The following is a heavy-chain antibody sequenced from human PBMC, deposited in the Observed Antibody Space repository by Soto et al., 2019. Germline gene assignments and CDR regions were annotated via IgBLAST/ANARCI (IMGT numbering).Heavy chain of an antibody. D-gene: IGHD4-17*01. Sequence: SETLSLTCTVSGGSISSSSYYWGWIRQPPGRGLEWIGSIYYSGSTYYNPSLKSRVTISVDTSKNQFSLKLSSVTAADTAVYYCARQTTEGDYWGQGTLVTVSS. CDR2: IYYSGST. V-gene: IGHV4-39*01. J-gene: IGHJ4*02. CDR1: GGSISSSSYY. CDR3: ARQTTEGDY.